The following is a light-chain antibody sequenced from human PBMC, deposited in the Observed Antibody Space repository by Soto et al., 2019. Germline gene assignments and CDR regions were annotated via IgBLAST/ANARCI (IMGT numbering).Light chain of an antibody. J-gene: IGKJ1*01. CDR1: RGVSANY. Sequence: EIVLTQSPGTLSLSPGEGATLSCRASRGVSANYLAWYQQKPGQAPTLLIYGASIRAAGIPDRFSGSGSGTDFTLTIRRLEPDDFAVYYCQQYGSSPRTFGQGTKGDIK. CDR3: QQYGSSPRT. V-gene: IGKV3-20*01. CDR2: GAS.